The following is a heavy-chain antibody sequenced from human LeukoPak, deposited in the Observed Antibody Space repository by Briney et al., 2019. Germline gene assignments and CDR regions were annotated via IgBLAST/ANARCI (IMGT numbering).Heavy chain of an antibody. CDR3: ARDRDGYLYYFDY. CDR1: GGSISSYY. J-gene: IGHJ4*02. CDR2: IYYSGST. D-gene: IGHD5-24*01. Sequence: PSETLSLTCTVSGGSISSYYWSWIRQPPGKGLEWIGYIYYSGSTNYNPSLKSRVTISVDTSKNQFSLKLSSVTAADTGVYYCARDRDGYLYYFDYWGQGTLVTVSS. V-gene: IGHV4-59*01.